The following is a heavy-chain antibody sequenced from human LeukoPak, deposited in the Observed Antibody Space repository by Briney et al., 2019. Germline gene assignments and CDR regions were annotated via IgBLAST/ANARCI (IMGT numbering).Heavy chain of an antibody. CDR3: ARPRRYYDSWSGYPPFDY. CDR2: IIPISSTI. Sequence: GASVKVSCKASGGTFSSHAINWVRQAPGQGLGWIGGIIPISSTIKYAQKFQGRVTITADESTSTVFMELGGLRSDDTAVYYCARPRRYYDSWSGYPPFDYWGQGTLVTVSS. CDR1: GGTFSSHA. D-gene: IGHD3-3*01. V-gene: IGHV1-69*13. J-gene: IGHJ4*02.